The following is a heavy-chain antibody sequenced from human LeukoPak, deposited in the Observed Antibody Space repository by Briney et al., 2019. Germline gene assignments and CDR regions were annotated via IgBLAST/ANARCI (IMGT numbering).Heavy chain of an antibody. Sequence: PGGSLRLSCAASGFTFSSYWMSWVRQAPGKGLEWVANIKQDGSEKYYVDSVKGRFTISRDNAKNSLYLQMNSLRAEDTAVYYCARDIQAYCSSTSCHPYYFDYWGQGTLVTVSS. D-gene: IGHD2-2*01. V-gene: IGHV3-7*01. J-gene: IGHJ4*02. CDR2: IKQDGSEK. CDR1: GFTFSSYW. CDR3: ARDIQAYCSSTSCHPYYFDY.